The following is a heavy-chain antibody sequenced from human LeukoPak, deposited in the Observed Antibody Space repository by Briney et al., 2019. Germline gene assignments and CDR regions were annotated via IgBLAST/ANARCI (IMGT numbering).Heavy chain of an antibody. D-gene: IGHD1-14*01. V-gene: IGHV3-7*03. CDR2: IKQDGSEK. J-gene: IGHJ4*02. Sequence: GALRLSCAASGFTFSNYWMSWVRQAPGKGLEWVANIKQDGSEKYYVGSVKGRFTISRDNADNSLYLQMNSLRAEDTAVYYCVRLRTFDYWGQGTLVTVSS. CDR3: VRLRTFDY. CDR1: GFTFSNYW.